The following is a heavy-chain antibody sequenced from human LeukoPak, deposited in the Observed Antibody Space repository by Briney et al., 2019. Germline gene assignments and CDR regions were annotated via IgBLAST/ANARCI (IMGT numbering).Heavy chain of an antibody. CDR1: GGSISSYY. V-gene: IGHV4-59*01. J-gene: IGHJ4*02. D-gene: IGHD3-22*01. CDR3: ARDRLASYDRSGLDC. Sequence: SETLSLTCTVSGGSISSYYWNWIRQPPGKGLEWIGYIYYSGSTNYNPSLKSRVTMSVDTSKNQFSLNLSSVTAADTAFYYCARDRLASYDRSGLDCWGQGTLVTVSS. CDR2: IYYSGST.